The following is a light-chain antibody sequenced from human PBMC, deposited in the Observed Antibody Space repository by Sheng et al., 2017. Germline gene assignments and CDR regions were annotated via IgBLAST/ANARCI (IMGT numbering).Light chain of an antibody. CDR3: QQSYNTPPYS. J-gene: IGKJ2*03. Sequence: DIQMTQSPSSLSASVGDRITITCRASQSISTSLNWYQEKPGKAPKLLIYASTILQSGVPSRFSGSGSGTDFTLTIASLQPEDFATYYCQQSYNTPPYSFGQGTKLEIK. CDR1: QSISTS. V-gene: IGKV1-39*01. CDR2: AST.